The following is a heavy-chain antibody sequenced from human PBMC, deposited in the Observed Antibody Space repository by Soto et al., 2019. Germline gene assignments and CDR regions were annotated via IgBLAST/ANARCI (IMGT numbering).Heavy chain of an antibody. D-gene: IGHD5-12*01. CDR3: ARSAWLQGGMDV. CDR2: MNPNGGNT. J-gene: IGHJ6*02. CDR1: GYTLTSYD. V-gene: IGHV1-8*01. Sequence: ASVKVSCKASGYTLTSYDINWVRQATGQGLEWMGWMNPNGGNTGYAQKFQGRVTMTRNTSISTAYMELSSLRSEDTAVYYCARSAWLQGGMDVWGQGTTVTVSS.